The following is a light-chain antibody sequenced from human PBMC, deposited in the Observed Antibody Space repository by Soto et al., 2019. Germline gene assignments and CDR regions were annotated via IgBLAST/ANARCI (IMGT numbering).Light chain of an antibody. J-gene: IGKJ4*01. CDR3: QQRSNWPST. CDR2: DAY. Sequence: EIVLTQSPATLSLSPGDRATLSCRASPSVSSYLAWYQQKPGQAPRLLIYDAYNRATGIPARFSGSGSGTDFTLTITSLEPEDFAVYYCQQRSNWPSTFGGGTTVEIK. V-gene: IGKV3-11*01. CDR1: PSVSSY.